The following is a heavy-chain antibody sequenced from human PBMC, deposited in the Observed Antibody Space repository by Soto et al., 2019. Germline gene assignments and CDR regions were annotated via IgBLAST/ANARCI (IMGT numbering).Heavy chain of an antibody. Sequence: ASVKVSCKASGYTFTSYGISWVRQAPGQGLEWMGWISAYNGNTNYAQKLQGRVTMTTDTSTSTAYMELRSLRSDDTAVYYCARVGLGGYDLGAYYGMDVWGQGTTVTVSS. CDR3: ARVGLGGYDLGAYYGMDV. D-gene: IGHD5-12*01. J-gene: IGHJ6*02. CDR2: ISAYNGNT. CDR1: GYTFTSYG. V-gene: IGHV1-18*01.